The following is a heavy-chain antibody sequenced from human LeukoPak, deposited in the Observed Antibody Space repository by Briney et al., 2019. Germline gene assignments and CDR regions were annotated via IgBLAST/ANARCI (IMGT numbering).Heavy chain of an antibody. V-gene: IGHV4-4*07. J-gene: IGHJ4*02. CDR3: ARGTTSSSRKY. CDR2: IYSSGST. D-gene: IGHD6-13*01. CDR1: GGSISSYY. Sequence: PSDTLSLTCTVSGGSISSYYWSWIRQPAGKGLEWIGRIYSSGSTNYNPSLNSRITMSIDTSKNQLSLKVSSVTAADTAVYFCARGTTSSSRKYWGQGTLVIVSS.